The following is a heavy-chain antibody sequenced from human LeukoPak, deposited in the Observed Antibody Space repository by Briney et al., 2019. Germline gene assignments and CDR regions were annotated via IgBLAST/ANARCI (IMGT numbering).Heavy chain of an antibody. J-gene: IGHJ1*01. CDR1: GGSISSYY. CDR3: ARADDSEYFQH. CDR2: IYYSGST. V-gene: IGHV4-59*12. D-gene: IGHD2-21*02. Sequence: SETLSLTCTVSGGSISSYYWSWIRQPPGKGLEWIGYIYYSGSTNYNPSLKSRVTISVDTSKNQFSLKLSSVTAADTAVYYCARADDSEYFQHWGQGTLVTVSS.